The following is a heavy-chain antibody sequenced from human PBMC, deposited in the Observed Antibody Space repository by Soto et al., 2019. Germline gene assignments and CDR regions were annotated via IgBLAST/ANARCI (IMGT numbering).Heavy chain of an antibody. J-gene: IGHJ6*02. V-gene: IGHV4-34*01. CDR3: ARGPVVRNYYYYGMDV. Sequence: SETLSLTCAVYGGSFSGYYWSWIRQPPGKGLEWIGEINHSGSTNYNPSLKSRVTISVDTSKNQFSLKLSSVTAADTAVYYCARGPVVRNYYYYGMDVWGQGTTVPVTS. CDR1: GGSFSGYY. D-gene: IGHD2-2*01. CDR2: INHSGST.